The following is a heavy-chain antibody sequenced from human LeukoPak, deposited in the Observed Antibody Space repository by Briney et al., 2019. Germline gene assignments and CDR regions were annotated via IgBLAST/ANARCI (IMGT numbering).Heavy chain of an antibody. J-gene: IGHJ6*03. CDR2: IRSKAYGGTT. D-gene: IGHD3-10*01. CDR3: TRVSVTMVRGALTYYYYYYMDV. CDR1: GFTFSSYW. V-gene: IGHV3-49*04. Sequence: GGSLRLSCAASGFTFSSYWMSWVRQAPGKGLEWVGFIRSKAYGGTTEYAASVKGRFTISRDDSKSIAYLQMNSLKTEDTAVYYCTRVSVTMVRGALTYYYYYYMDVWGKGTTVTISS.